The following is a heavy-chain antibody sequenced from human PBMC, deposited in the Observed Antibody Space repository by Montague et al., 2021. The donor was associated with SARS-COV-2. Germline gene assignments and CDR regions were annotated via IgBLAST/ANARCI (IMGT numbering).Heavy chain of an antibody. V-gene: IGHV4-34*01. J-gene: IGHJ4*02. D-gene: IGHD3-22*01. CDR1: GGSFSGYF. Sequence: SETLSLTCGVYGGSFSGYFWTWIRQPPGKGLEWIGEINHRGTSNYNPSLKSQVYISVDTSKNKFSLYLDSVTAADTAVYYCARGRQHFNMIVVVMTGGEYYFDYWGQGTLVTVSS. CDR2: INHRGTS. CDR3: ARGRQHFNMIVVVMTGGEYYFDY.